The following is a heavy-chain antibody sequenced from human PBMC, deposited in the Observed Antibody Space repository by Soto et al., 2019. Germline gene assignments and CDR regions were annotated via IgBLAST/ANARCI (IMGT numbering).Heavy chain of an antibody. CDR1: GFTFSTDS. CDR2: ISSSSTI. V-gene: IGHV3-48*01. D-gene: IGHD6-19*01. J-gene: IGHJ4*02. CDR3: ARERGSAWTFDY. Sequence: PGGSLRLSCAASGFTFSTDSMNWVRQAPGKGLEWVSSISSSSTIYYADSVKGRFTISRDNVQNSLYLQMHSLRAEDTAVYYCARERGSAWTFDYWGQGTLVTVSS.